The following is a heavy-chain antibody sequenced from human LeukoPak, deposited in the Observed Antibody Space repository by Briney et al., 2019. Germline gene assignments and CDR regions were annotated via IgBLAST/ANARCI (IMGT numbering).Heavy chain of an antibody. CDR3: ARAPAYDYVWGSYRPYYFDY. CDR2: ISSSSSYI. V-gene: IGHV3-21*01. CDR1: GFTFSSYS. J-gene: IGHJ4*02. Sequence: GGSLRLSCAASGFTFSSYSMNWVRQAPGKGLEWVSSISSSSSYIYYADSVKGRFTISRDNAKNSLYLQMNSLRAEDTAVYYWARAPAYDYVWGSYRPYYFDYWGQGTLVTVSS. D-gene: IGHD3-16*02.